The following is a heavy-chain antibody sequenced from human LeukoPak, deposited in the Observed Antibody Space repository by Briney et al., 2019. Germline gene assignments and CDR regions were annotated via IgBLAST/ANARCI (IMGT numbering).Heavy chain of an antibody. J-gene: IGHJ4*02. CDR3: ATQKGYCSSTSCYRDY. Sequence: GRSLRLSCAASGFTFSSYSMNWVRQAPGKGLEWVSSISSSSSYIYYADSVKGRFTISRDNAKNSLYLQMNSLRAEDTAVYYCATQKGYCSSTSCYRDYWGQGTLVTVSS. V-gene: IGHV3-21*01. CDR1: GFTFSSYS. CDR2: ISSSSSYI. D-gene: IGHD2-2*02.